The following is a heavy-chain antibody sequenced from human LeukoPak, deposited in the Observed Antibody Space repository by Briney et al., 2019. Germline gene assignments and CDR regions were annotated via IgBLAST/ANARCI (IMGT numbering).Heavy chain of an antibody. CDR3: AKYGSGSYDNGLF. D-gene: IGHD3-10*01. CDR1: GFTFSSYA. V-gene: IGHV3-23*01. Sequence: GVSLRLSCAASGFTFSSYAMTWVRQAPGKGLQWGSTISVSGENTYYADSVKGRFTISRDISKSTLYLQMNSLRDEDTAIYYCAKYGSGSYDNGLFWGQGTLVTVSS. J-gene: IGHJ4*02. CDR2: ISVSGENT.